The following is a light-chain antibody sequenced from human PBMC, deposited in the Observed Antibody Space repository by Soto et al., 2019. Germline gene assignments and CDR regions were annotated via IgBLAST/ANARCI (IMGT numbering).Light chain of an antibody. CDR3: QQYYNWPPIT. Sequence: IVLTQSPVSLSLSPGERATLSCRASQSVSSNLAWYQQKPGQAPRLLIYGASTRATGIPARFSGGGSGTEFTLTISSLQSEDFAVYYCQQYYNWPPITFGQGTRLEIK. CDR2: GAS. CDR1: QSVSSN. V-gene: IGKV3-15*01. J-gene: IGKJ5*01.